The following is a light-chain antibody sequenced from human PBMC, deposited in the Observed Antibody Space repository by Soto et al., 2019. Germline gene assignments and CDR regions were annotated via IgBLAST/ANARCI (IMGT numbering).Light chain of an antibody. J-gene: IGKJ1*01. V-gene: IGKV3-20*01. CDR2: GAS. CDR1: QSVSSSY. CDR3: QQYGSSPPWT. Sequence: EILLTQSPGTLSLSPGERATLSCRASQSVSSSYLAWYQQKPGQAPGLLIYGASSRATGIPDRFSGSGSGTDFTLTISRLEPEDFAVYYCQQYGSSPPWTFGQGTKVDIK.